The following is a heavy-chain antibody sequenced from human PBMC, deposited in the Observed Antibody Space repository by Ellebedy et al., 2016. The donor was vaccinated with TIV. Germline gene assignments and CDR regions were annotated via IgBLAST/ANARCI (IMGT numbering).Heavy chain of an antibody. J-gene: IGHJ2*01. CDR1: GFPFSSYS. D-gene: IGHD2/OR15-2a*01. CDR3: ARDQHFAFDV. CDR2: ISRDGGAT. V-gene: IGHV3-48*02. Sequence: GESLKISCAASGFPFSSYSMNWVRQAPGKRLEWLSYISRDGGATYYADSVRGRFTISRDNVKNSMFLQMNSLRDDDTAVYSCARDQHFAFDVWGRGTLVTVSS.